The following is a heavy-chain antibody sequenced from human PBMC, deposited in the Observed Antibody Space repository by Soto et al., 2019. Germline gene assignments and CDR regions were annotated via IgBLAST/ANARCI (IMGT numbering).Heavy chain of an antibody. V-gene: IGHV4-39*01. D-gene: IGHD6-13*01. CDR3: ARRQSSSWYGL. CDR1: GGSISSSSYY. Sequence: RPSETLSLTCTVSGGSISSSSYYWGWIRQPPGKGLEWIGSIYYIGSTYYNPSLKSRVTISVDTSKNQFFLKLSSLTASDTAVYYCARRQSSSWYGLWGQGTLVTVSS. J-gene: IGHJ4*02. CDR2: IYYIGST.